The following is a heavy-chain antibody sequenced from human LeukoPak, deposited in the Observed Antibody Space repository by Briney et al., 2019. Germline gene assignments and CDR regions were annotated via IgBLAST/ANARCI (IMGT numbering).Heavy chain of an antibody. CDR1: GGSFSGYY. D-gene: IGHD6-13*01. J-gene: IGHJ4*02. CDR3: ARVGYSSSWRTDY. Sequence: KPSETLSLTCAVYGGSFSGYYWSWIRQPPGKGLEWIGEINHSGSTNYNPSLKSRVTISVDMSKNQFSLKLSSVTAADTAVYYCARVGYSSSWRTDYWGQGTLVTVSS. V-gene: IGHV4-34*01. CDR2: INHSGST.